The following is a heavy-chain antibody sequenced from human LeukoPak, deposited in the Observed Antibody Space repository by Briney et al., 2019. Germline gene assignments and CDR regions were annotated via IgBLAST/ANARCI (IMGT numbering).Heavy chain of an antibody. V-gene: IGHV1-18*01. CDR3: ARDHDDYSDYVTDY. Sequence: ASVKVSCKASGYTFTSYGISWVRQAPGQGLEWMGWISAYNGNTNYAQKLQGRVTMTTDTSTSTAYMELRSLRSDDTAVYYCARDHDDYSDYVTDYWGQGTLVTVSS. J-gene: IGHJ4*02. D-gene: IGHD4-11*01. CDR2: ISAYNGNT. CDR1: GYTFTSYG.